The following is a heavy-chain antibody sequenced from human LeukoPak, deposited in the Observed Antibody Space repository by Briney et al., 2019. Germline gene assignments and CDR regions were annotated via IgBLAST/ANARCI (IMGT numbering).Heavy chain of an antibody. CDR3: AKEFTIFGVSSPFDY. D-gene: IGHD3-3*01. CDR2: ISWNSGSI. V-gene: IGHV3-9*01. J-gene: IGHJ4*02. CDR1: AFTFDAYA. Sequence: SGGSLRLSCAASAFTFDAYAMPWVRQAPGKGLEWVSGISWNSGSIGYADSVKGRFTISRDNAKNSLYLQMNSLRAEDTALYYCAKEFTIFGVSSPFDYWGQGTLVTVSS.